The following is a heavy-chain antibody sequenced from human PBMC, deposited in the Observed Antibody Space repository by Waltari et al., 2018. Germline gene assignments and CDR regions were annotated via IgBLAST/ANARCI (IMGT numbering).Heavy chain of an antibody. J-gene: IGHJ6*03. CDR1: GFNFNTYR. Sequence: EVQLVESGGGLVQPGGSLTVSCATSGFNFNTYRMSWARQAPGKGLGWVVKIREDGRQDHYLDSVKGRFTISRDNAKSSVYLHMSSLRAEDTAVYYCVTYPVIGGYWYMDVWGKGTTVTVAS. CDR2: IREDGRQD. D-gene: IGHD2-15*01. CDR3: VTYPVIGGYWYMDV. V-gene: IGHV3-7*02.